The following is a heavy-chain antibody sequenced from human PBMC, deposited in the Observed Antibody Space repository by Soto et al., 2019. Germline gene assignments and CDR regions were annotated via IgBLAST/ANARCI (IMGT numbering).Heavy chain of an antibody. V-gene: IGHV3-30-3*01. CDR3: ARLQGSSWSYLTTDGEDY. CDR1: GFTFSSYA. CDR2: ISYDGSNK. Sequence: GGSLRLSCAASGFTFSSYAMHWVRQAPGKGLEWVAVISYDGSNKYYADSVKGRFTISRDNSKNTLYLQMNSLRAEDTAVYYCARLQGSSWSYLTTDGEDYWGQGTLVTVSS. J-gene: IGHJ4*02. D-gene: IGHD6-13*01.